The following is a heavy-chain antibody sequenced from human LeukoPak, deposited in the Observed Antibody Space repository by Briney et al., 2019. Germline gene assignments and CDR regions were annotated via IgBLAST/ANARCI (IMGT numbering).Heavy chain of an antibody. CDR2: INPSTGGT. Sequence: ASVKVSCKASGYSFTDFFIHWVRQAPGQGLEWMGRINPSTGGTNSAQRFQGRVTMTRDTSISSAYMELSSLRSDDTALYYCPRGQQWGDNNWFDPWGQGTLVTVSS. J-gene: IGHJ5*02. CDR3: PRGQQWGDNNWFDP. V-gene: IGHV1-2*06. D-gene: IGHD2-21*02. CDR1: GYSFTDFF.